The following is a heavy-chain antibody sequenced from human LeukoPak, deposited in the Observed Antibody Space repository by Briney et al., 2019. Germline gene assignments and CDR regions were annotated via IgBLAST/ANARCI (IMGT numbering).Heavy chain of an antibody. J-gene: IGHJ6*02. CDR3: AKDLGGYSYGLNSYYYYGMDV. CDR2: ISWNSGSI. D-gene: IGHD5-18*01. V-gene: IGHV3-9*01. CDR1: GFTFDDYA. Sequence: GRSLRLSCAASGFTFDDYAMHWVRQAPGKGLEWVSGISWNSGSIGYADSVKGRFTISRDNAKNSLYLQMNSLRAEDTALYYSAKDLGGYSYGLNSYYYYGMDVWGQGTTVTVSS.